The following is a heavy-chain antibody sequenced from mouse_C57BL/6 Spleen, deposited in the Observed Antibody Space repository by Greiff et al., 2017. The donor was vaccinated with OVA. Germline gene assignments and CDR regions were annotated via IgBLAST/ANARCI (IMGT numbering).Heavy chain of an antibody. J-gene: IGHJ1*03. V-gene: IGHV7-1*01. D-gene: IGHD1-1*01. Sequence: EVKLVESGGGLVQSGRSLRLSCATSGFTFSDFYMEWVRQAPGKGLEWIAASRNKANDYTTEYSASVKGRFIVSRDTSQSILYLQMNALRAEDTAIYYCARDYYYGSSEDWYFDVWGTGTTVTVSS. CDR2: SRNKANDYTT. CDR3: ARDYYYGSSEDWYFDV. CDR1: GFTFSDFY.